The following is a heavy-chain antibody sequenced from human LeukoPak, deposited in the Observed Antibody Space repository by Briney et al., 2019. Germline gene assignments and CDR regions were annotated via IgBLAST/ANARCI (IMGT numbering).Heavy chain of an antibody. CDR2: INPSGGST. D-gene: IGHD3-16*02. CDR1: GYTFTSYY. Sequence: ASVKVSCKASGYTFTSYYMHWVRQAPGQGLEWMGIINPSGGSTSYAQKFQGRVTMTRDMSTSTVYMELSSLRSEDTAVYYCARGHYDYVWGSYRSEYYFDYWGQGTLVTVSS. V-gene: IGHV1-46*01. J-gene: IGHJ4*02. CDR3: ARGHYDYVWGSYRSEYYFDY.